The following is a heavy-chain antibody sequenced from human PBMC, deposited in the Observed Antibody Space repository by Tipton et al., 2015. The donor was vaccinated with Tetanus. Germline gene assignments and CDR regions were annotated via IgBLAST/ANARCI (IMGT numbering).Heavy chain of an antibody. V-gene: IGHV3-74*01. D-gene: IGHD2-2*01. CDR3: VRDYCSSARCSPHVDYYYFYGMDV. J-gene: IGHJ6*02. CDR1: GFTSESHY. Sequence: SLRLSCAASGFTSESHYMHWVRQTPGKGLVWISRINPDGRRTNYADSVKGRFTISRDHAKNTVYLQMNSLRAEDTAVYYCVRDYCSSARCSPHVDYYYFYGMDVWGQGTTVTV. CDR2: INPDGRRT.